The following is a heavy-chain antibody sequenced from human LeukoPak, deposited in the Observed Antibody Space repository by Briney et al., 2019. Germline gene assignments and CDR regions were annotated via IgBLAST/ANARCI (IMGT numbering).Heavy chain of an antibody. CDR1: GVSISSYY. CDR2: IYYSGST. V-gene: IGHV4-39*01. J-gene: IGHJ3*02. Sequence: SETLSLTCTVSGVSISSYYWGWIRQPPGKGLEWIGGIYYSGSTYYYPSPKSRLTIFVGTYSNHFSLKLRSVTAADTAVYYYAGQGSAAHDAFDIWGQGTMVTASS. D-gene: IGHD2-2*01. CDR3: AGQGSAAHDAFDI.